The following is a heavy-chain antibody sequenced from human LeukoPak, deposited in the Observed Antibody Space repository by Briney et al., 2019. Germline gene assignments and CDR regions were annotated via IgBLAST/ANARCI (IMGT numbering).Heavy chain of an antibody. Sequence: PGGSLRLSCAASGFTVSSNYMSWVRQAPGKGLEWVSVIYSGGSTYYADSVKGRFTISRDNSKNTLYLQMNSLRAEDTAVYYCAKDQRGGTYYDFWSGSHWGQGTLVTVSS. CDR3: AKDQRGGTYYDFWSGSH. CDR1: GFTVSSNY. V-gene: IGHV3-53*01. CDR2: IYSGGST. D-gene: IGHD3-3*01. J-gene: IGHJ4*02.